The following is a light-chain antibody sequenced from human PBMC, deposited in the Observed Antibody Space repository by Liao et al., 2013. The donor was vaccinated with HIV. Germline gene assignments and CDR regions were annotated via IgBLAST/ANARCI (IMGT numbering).Light chain of an antibody. CDR1: ALPKKY. J-gene: IGLJ3*02. CDR3: HTWDTNSWV. Sequence: SYELTQPPSVSVSLGQMARITCSGEALPKKYAYWYQQKPGQAPVLVIYKDKERPSGIPERFSGSNSGNTATLTISGTQALDEADYYCHTWDTNSWVFGGGTKLMVL. V-gene: IGLV3-16*01. CDR2: KDK.